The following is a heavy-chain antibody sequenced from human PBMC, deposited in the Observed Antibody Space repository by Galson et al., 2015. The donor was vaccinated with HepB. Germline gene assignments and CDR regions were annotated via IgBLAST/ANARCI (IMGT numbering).Heavy chain of an antibody. V-gene: IGHV1-2*06. D-gene: IGHD6-19*01. CDR3: ARVGRRIAVAGRQPGYGDY. Sequence: SVKVSCKASGYTFTGYYMHWVRQAPGQGLEWMGRINPNSGGTNYAQKFQGRVTMTRDTSISTAYMELSRLRSDDTAVYYCARVGRRIAVAGRQPGYGDYWGQGTLVTVSS. J-gene: IGHJ4*02. CDR2: INPNSGGT. CDR1: GYTFTGYY.